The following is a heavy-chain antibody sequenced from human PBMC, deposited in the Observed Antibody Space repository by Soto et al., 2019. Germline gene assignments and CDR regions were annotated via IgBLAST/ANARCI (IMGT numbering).Heavy chain of an antibody. CDR2: IYYSGST. J-gene: IGHJ5*02. CDR1: GGSISSGGYY. Sequence: QVQLQESGPGLVKPSQTLSLTCTVSGGSISSGGYYWSWIRQHPGKGLEWIGYIYYSGSTYYNPSPQGRISLTVAPPKNQFSLKLSSVTAADTAVYYCARSVFPWGQGTLVTVSS. CDR3: ARSVFP. V-gene: IGHV4-31*03.